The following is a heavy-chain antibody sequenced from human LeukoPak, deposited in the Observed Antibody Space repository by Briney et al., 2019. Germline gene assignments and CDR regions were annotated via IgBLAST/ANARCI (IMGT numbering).Heavy chain of an antibody. D-gene: IGHD3-9*01. V-gene: IGHV3-7*01. J-gene: IGHJ6*03. CDR1: GFTFSSYW. CDR2: IKQDGSEK. CDR3: ARDYDILTEGDYFYYYMDV. Sequence: GGSLRLSCAASGFTFSSYWMSWVRQAPGKGLEWVANIKQDGSEKYYVDSVKGRFTISRDNAKNSLYLQMNSLRAEDTAVYYCARDYDILTEGDYFYYYMDVWGKGTTVTVSS.